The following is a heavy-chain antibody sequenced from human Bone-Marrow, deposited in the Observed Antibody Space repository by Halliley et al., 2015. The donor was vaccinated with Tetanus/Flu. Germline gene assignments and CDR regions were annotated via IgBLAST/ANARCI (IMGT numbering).Heavy chain of an antibody. Sequence: TLSLTCAVYGGTSTGYFWTWIRQPPGKGLEWIGEISHSGSTNYSPSLKSRVTLSVDTSKNQISLKLTSVTAADTAVYYCARGDLLRYFDWLLTGYDFWGQGTLVAVSS. CDR1: GGTSTGYF. J-gene: IGHJ4*02. D-gene: IGHD3-9*01. V-gene: IGHV4-34*01. CDR2: ISHSGST. CDR3: ARGDLLRYFDWLLTGYDF.